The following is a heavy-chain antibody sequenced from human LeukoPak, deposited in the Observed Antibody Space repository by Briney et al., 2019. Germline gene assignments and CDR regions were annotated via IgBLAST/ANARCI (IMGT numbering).Heavy chain of an antibody. Sequence: PGGSLRLSCAASGFTVSSNYMTWVRQAPGKGLEWVSIIYSDGTTYYADSVKGRFSISRDNSKNTLYLQMNSLRAEDTAVYYCAREIQGSSWYRGMGYFDYWGQGTLVTVSS. V-gene: IGHV3-53*01. CDR3: AREIQGSSWYRGMGYFDY. J-gene: IGHJ4*02. CDR1: GFTVSSNY. D-gene: IGHD6-13*01. CDR2: IYSDGTT.